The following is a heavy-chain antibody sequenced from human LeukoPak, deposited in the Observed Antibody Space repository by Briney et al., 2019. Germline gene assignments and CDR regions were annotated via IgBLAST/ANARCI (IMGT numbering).Heavy chain of an antibody. CDR1: GFTFSSYS. J-gene: IGHJ4*02. Sequence: GGTLRLSCAASGFTFSSYSMNWVRQAPGKGLEWVSSISSSSSYIYYADSVKGRFTISRDNANNSLYLQMNSLRAEDTAVYYCARDVKQQLVRGFDYWGQGTLVTVSS. V-gene: IGHV3-21*01. D-gene: IGHD6-13*01. CDR2: ISSSSSYI. CDR3: ARDVKQQLVRGFDY.